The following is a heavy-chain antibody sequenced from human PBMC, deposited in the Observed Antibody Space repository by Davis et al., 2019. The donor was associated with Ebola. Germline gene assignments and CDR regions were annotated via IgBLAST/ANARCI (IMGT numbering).Heavy chain of an antibody. J-gene: IGHJ3*02. Sequence: PSETLSLTCAVYGGSFSGYYWSWIRQPPGKGLEWIGEINHSGSTNYNPSLKSRVTISVDTSKNQFPLKLSSVTAADTAVYYCARARWLQPDAFDIWGQGTMVTVSS. CDR1: GGSFSGYY. CDR2: INHSGST. CDR3: ARARWLQPDAFDI. D-gene: IGHD5-24*01. V-gene: IGHV4-34*01.